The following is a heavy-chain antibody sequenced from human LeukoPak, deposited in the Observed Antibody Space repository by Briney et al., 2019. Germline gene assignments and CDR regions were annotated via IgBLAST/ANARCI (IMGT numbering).Heavy chain of an antibody. CDR2: IIPIFGTA. Sequence: GASVKVSCKASGGTFGSYVISWVRQAPGQGLEWMGGIIPIFGTAHYAQKFQGRLTITADESTSTVYMEMSSLRSEDTAMYYCAKEGDTALVTGYFDLRGRGTMVTVSA. CDR1: GGTFGSYV. J-gene: IGHJ2*01. D-gene: IGHD5-18*01. CDR3: AKEGDTALVTGYFDL. V-gene: IGHV1-69*13.